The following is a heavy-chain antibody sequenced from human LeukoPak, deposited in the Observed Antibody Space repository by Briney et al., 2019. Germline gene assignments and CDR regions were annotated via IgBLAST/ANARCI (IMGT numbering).Heavy chain of an antibody. CDR3: AKDIGCSGGSCYGPYYYYGMDV. J-gene: IGHJ6*02. D-gene: IGHD2-15*01. Sequence: GGSLRLSCAASGFTFDDYAMHWVGQAPGKGLDWASGIGWNSVSIGYADSVKGRFTISRDNAKNSLYLQMNSLRAEDTALYYCAKDIGCSGGSCYGPYYYYGMDVWGQGTTVTVSS. CDR1: GFTFDDYA. CDR2: IGWNSVSI. V-gene: IGHV3-9*01.